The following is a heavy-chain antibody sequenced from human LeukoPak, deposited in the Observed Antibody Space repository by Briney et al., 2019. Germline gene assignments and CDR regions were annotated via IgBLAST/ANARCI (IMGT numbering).Heavy chain of an antibody. D-gene: IGHD3-10*01. J-gene: IGHJ5*02. V-gene: IGHV4-59*01. CDR2: IYYSGST. Sequence: KPSETLSLTCTVSGGSISSYYWSWIRQPPGKGLEWIGYIYYSGSTNYNPSLKSRVTISVDTSKNQFSLKLSSVTAADTAVYYCARGSKYYGSGTWGQGTLVTVSS. CDR1: GGSISSYY. CDR3: ARGSKYYGSGT.